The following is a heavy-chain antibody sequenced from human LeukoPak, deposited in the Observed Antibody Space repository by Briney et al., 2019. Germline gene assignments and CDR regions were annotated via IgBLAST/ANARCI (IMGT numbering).Heavy chain of an antibody. Sequence: PGGSLRLSCAASGFTFRSSGMHWVRQAPGKGLEWVAFIRYDGNNNYYADSVKGRFTISRDNSKNTLYLQMNSLRAEDTAIYYCAKGAYRAAHDCWGQGTLVTVSS. D-gene: IGHD3-16*01. CDR2: IRYDGNNN. J-gene: IGHJ4*02. V-gene: IGHV3-30*02. CDR3: AKGAYRAAHDC. CDR1: GFTFRSSG.